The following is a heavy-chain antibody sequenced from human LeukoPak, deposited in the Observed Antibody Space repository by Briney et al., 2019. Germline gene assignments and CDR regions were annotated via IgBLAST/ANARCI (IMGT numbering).Heavy chain of an antibody. CDR1: AFTFSSYG. CDR2: IWYDGSNK. V-gene: IGHV3-33*01. CDR3: ARGSGSFPFDY. D-gene: IGHD5-12*01. Sequence: GGCLRLSCAASAFTFSSYGMHWVRQAPGKGRGWVAVIWYDGSNKYYADSVKCRFTISRDSSKNTRYLQMNSLRAEDTAVYYCARGSGSFPFDYWGQGTLVTVSS. J-gene: IGHJ4*02.